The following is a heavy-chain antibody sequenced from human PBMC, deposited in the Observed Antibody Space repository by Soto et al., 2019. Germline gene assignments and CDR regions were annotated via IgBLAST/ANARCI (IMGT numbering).Heavy chain of an antibody. J-gene: IGHJ4*02. Sequence: GGSLRLSCAASGFTFSSYGMHWVRQAPGKGLEWVAVISYDGSNKYYADSVKGRFTISRDNSKNTLYLQMNSLRAEDTAVYYCAKLSDGENDFDYWGQGTLVTV. CDR3: AKLSDGENDFDY. CDR2: ISYDGSNK. CDR1: GFTFSSYG. D-gene: IGHD7-27*01. V-gene: IGHV3-30*18.